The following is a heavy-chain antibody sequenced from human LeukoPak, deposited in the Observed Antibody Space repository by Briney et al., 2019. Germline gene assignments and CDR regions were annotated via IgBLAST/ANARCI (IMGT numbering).Heavy chain of an antibody. V-gene: IGHV4-31*03. CDR3: AREHNRSSYFDD. CDR1: GDSISNDGYY. CDR2: IYSSGGT. J-gene: IGHJ4*02. Sequence: SQTLSLTCTVSGDSISNDGYYWSWIRQHPQKGLEWIGYIYSSGGTYYNPSLKSRITISVDTSKNQFSLKLSSVTAADTAVYYCAREHNRSSYFDDWGQGTLVTASS. D-gene: IGHD6-6*01.